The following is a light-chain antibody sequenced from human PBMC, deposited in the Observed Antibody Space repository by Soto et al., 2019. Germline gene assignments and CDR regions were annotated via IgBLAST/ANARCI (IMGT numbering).Light chain of an antibody. CDR3: QQLNSYPLS. J-gene: IGKJ4*01. CDR1: QSVSSN. Sequence: EIVMTQSPATLSVSPGERATLSCRASQSVSSNLAWYQQKPGQAPGLLIYGASTRATGIPARFSGSGSGTEFTLTISSLQPEDFATYYCQQLNSYPLSFGGGTKVDIK. CDR2: GAS. V-gene: IGKV3-15*01.